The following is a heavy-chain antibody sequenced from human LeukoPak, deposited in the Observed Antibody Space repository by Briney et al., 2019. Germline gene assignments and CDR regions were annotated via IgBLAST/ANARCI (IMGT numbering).Heavy chain of an antibody. CDR1: GGSISSSNYY. V-gene: IGHV4-39*07. CDR3: ARLLDNDSSGDPDTFDM. J-gene: IGHJ3*02. D-gene: IGHD3-22*01. CDR2: INHSGST. Sequence: SETLSLTCAVSGGSISSSNYYWGWVRQPPGKGLGWIGNINHSGSTYYNPALQSRVTISADTSKNQFSLKLTSVTAADTAVYYCARLLDNDSSGDPDTFDMWGQGTMVTVSS.